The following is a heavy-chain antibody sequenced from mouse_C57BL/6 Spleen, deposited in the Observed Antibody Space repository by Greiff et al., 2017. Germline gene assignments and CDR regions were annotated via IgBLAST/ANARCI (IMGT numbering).Heavy chain of an antibody. CDR1: GYTFTSYR. V-gene: IGHV1-7*01. D-gene: IGHD1-1*01. J-gene: IGHJ3*01. Sequence: QVHVKQSGAELAKPGASVKLSCKASGYTFTSYRMHWVKQRPGQGLEWIGYINPSSGYTKYNQKFKDKATLTADKSSSTAYMQLSSLTYEDSAVYYCARDYGSSYGGAYWGQGTLVTVSA. CDR3: ARDYGSSYGGAY. CDR2: INPSSGYT.